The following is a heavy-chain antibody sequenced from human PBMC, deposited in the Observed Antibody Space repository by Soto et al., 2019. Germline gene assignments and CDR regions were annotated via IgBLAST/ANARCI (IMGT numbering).Heavy chain of an antibody. D-gene: IGHD6-6*01. CDR3: AKAYSSSSHYFDY. Sequence: GGSLRLSCAASGFTFSSYGMHWVRQAPGKGLEWVAVISYDGSNKYYADSVKGRFTISRDNSKNTLYLQMNSLRAEDTAVYYCAKAYSSSSHYFDYWGQGTLVTVSS. CDR1: GFTFSSYG. J-gene: IGHJ4*02. CDR2: ISYDGSNK. V-gene: IGHV3-30*18.